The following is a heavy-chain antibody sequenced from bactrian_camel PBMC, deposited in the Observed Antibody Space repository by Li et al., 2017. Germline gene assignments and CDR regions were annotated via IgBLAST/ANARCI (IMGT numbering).Heavy chain of an antibody. D-gene: IGHD4*01. J-gene: IGHJ4*01. Sequence: HVQLVESGGDSVQAGGSLRLSCAASGFIYGSKCTAWFRQAPGMEREGVAAIRRSGGETWYADSVKGRFTISLDNPNFAKNTIHLQMNSLKAEDTAMYYCKANPISVESPVRIAYLDPRCRAVSWGQGTQVTVS. CDR2: IRRSGGET. CDR3: KANPISVESPVRIAYLDPRCRAVS. V-gene: IGHV3S63*01. CDR1: GFIYGSKC.